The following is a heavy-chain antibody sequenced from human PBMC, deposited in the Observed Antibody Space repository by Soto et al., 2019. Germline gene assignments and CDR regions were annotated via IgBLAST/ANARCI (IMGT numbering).Heavy chain of an antibody. Sequence: ASVKVSCKASGFTFTSSAVQWVRQASGQRLEWIGWIVVGSGNTNYAQKFQERVTITRDMSTSTAYMELSSLRSEDTAVYYCAACGYSGYESPRFCYYYYGMDVWGQGTTVTVSS. D-gene: IGHD5-12*01. CDR2: IVVGSGNT. CDR1: GFTFTSSA. V-gene: IGHV1-58*01. J-gene: IGHJ6*02. CDR3: AACGYSGYESPRFCYYYYGMDV.